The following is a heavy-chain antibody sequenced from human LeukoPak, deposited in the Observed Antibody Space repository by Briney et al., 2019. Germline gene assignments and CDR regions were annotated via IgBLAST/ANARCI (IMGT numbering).Heavy chain of an antibody. D-gene: IGHD6-6*01. Sequence: SETLSLTCAVYGGSFSGYCWSWIRQPPGKGLEWIGEINHSGSTNYNPSLKSRVTISVDTSKNQFSLKLSSVTAADTAVYYCARGRGMSSIAARLVYWGQGTLVTVSS. CDR2: INHSGST. CDR3: ARGRGMSSIAARLVY. V-gene: IGHV4-34*01. CDR1: GGSFSGYC. J-gene: IGHJ4*02.